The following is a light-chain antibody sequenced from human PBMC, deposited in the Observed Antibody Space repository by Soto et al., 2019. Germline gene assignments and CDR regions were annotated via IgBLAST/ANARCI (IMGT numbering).Light chain of an antibody. CDR3: SSSTTMGTEV. CDR1: GSDVGAYDY. Sequence: QSALTQPASVSGSPGQSITISCTGTGSDVGAYDYVSWYQQHPGRPPKLIIFEVINRPSGVSSRFSGSRSGNTASLTISGLQAQDEAEYYCSSSTTMGTEVFGTGTKVTVL. CDR2: EVI. J-gene: IGLJ1*01. V-gene: IGLV2-14*01.